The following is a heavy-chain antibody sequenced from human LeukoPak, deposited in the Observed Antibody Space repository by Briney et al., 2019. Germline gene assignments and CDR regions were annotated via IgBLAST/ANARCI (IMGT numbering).Heavy chain of an antibody. CDR2: IYYSGST. V-gene: IGHV4-30-4*08. D-gene: IGHD5-18*01. J-gene: IGHJ4*02. CDR1: GGSISGGDDD. Sequence: PSQTLSLTCTVSGGSISGGDDDWGGIRQPPGKGLEWIGYIYYSGSTNYNPSLKSRVTISVDTSKNQFSLKLSSVTAADTAVYCAREMHTPMFIFDRWGQGTLVTVSS. CDR3: AREMHTPMFIFDR.